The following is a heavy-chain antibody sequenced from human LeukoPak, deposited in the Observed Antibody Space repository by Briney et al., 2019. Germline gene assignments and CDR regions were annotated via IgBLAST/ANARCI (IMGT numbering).Heavy chain of an antibody. CDR2: IYFSGST. V-gene: IGHV4-59*01. CDR3: AREGGGGGGMDV. J-gene: IGHJ6*02. Sequence: SETLSLTCTVSGGSISSYYCSWIRQPPGKGLEWIGYIYFSGSTNYNPSLKSRVTISVDTSKNQFSLKLSSVTAADTAVYYCAREGGGGGGMDVWGQGTTVTVSS. D-gene: IGHD3-16*01. CDR1: GGSISSYY.